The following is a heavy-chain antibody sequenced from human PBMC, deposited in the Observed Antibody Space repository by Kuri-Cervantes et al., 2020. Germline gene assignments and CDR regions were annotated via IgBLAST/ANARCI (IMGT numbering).Heavy chain of an antibody. CDR1: GYTFTSYA. CDR3: ASSGWYEPFDY. V-gene: IGHV1-46*01. CDR2: INPSGGST. J-gene: IGHJ4*02. D-gene: IGHD6-13*01. Sequence: ASVKVSCKASGYTFTSYAMNWVRQAPGQGLEWMGIINPSGGSTSYAQKFQGRVTITRDTSASTAYMELSSLRSEDTAVYYCASSGWYEPFDYWGQGTLVTVSS.